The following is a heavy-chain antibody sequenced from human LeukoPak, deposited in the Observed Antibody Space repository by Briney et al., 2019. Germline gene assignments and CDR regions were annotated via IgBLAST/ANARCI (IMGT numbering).Heavy chain of an antibody. D-gene: IGHD3-3*01. CDR2: ITNSGRST. Sequence: GGSLRLSCEASGFSLSTYFLSWIRQAPGKGLEWVSYITNSGRSTKYADAVKGRFTISRDNAKQSVYLEMTDLRVEDTAVYYCAREASGYYHVFDSWGQGTLVTVSS. CDR3: AREASGYYHVFDS. J-gene: IGHJ4*02. CDR1: GFSLSTYF. V-gene: IGHV3-11*04.